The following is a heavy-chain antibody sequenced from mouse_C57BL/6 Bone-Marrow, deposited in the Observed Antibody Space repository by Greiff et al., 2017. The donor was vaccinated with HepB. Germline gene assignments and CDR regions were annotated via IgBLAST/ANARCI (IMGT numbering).Heavy chain of an antibody. CDR1: GFTFSDYY. CDR2: INYDGSST. D-gene: IGHD1-1*01. J-gene: IGHJ1*03. Sequence: DVKLVESEGGLVQPGSSMKLSCTASGFTFSDYYMAWVRQVPEKGLEWVANINYDGSSTYYLDSLKSRFIISRDNAKNILYLQMSSLKSEDTATYYCARDTSTTGWYFDVWGTGTTVTVSS. V-gene: IGHV5-16*01. CDR3: ARDTSTTGWYFDV.